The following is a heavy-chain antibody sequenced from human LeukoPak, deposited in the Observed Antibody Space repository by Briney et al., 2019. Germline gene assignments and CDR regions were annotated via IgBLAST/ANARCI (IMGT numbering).Heavy chain of an antibody. CDR3: ARGPVGGTTYNDGDAFDI. V-gene: IGHV4-59*01. CDR1: GGSISRYY. D-gene: IGHD1-7*01. CDR2: IYYSGST. J-gene: IGHJ3*02. Sequence: SETLSLTCTVSGGSISRYYWSWIRQPPGKGLEWIGYIYYSGSTNYNPSLKSRVTISVDTSKNQFSLKLSSVTAANTAVYYCARGPVGGTTYNDGDAFDIWGQGTMVTVSS.